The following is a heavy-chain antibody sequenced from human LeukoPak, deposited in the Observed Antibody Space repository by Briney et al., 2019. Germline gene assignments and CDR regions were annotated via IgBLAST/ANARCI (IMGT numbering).Heavy chain of an antibody. CDR3: ARGLGYCSSTSCPRFDP. Sequence: PGGALRLSCAASGFTFSSYWMSWVRQAPGKGLEWVANIKQDGSEKYYVDSVKGRFTISRDNAKNSLYLQMNSLRAEDTAVYYCARGLGYCSSTSCPRFDPWGQGTLVTVSS. D-gene: IGHD2-2*01. J-gene: IGHJ5*02. V-gene: IGHV3-7*01. CDR1: GFTFSSYW. CDR2: IKQDGSEK.